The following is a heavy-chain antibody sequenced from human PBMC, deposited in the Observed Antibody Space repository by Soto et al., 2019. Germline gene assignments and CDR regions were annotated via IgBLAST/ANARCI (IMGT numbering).Heavy chain of an antibody. D-gene: IGHD6-6*01. J-gene: IGHJ3*02. CDR3: TSYQTSSSSLLSLTGPDWMGDAFDI. Sequence: PGGSLRLSCAASGFTFSNAWMSWVRQAPGKGLEWVGRIKSKTDGGTTDYAAPVKGRFTISRDDSKNTLYLQVNSLKTEDTAVYYCTSYQTSSSSLLSLTGPDWMGDAFDICGQGTMVTVSS. V-gene: IGHV3-15*01. CDR2: IKSKTDGGTT. CDR1: GFTFSNAW.